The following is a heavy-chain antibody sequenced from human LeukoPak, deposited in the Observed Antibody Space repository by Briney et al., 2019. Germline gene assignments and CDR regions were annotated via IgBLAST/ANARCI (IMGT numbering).Heavy chain of an antibody. J-gene: IGHJ4*02. D-gene: IGHD2-8*02. CDR2: VSGSSINT. CDR3: ATYRQVLLPFES. CDR1: GFTFSSHG. V-gene: IGHV3-23*01. Sequence: GGSLRLSCAASGFTFSSHGMNWVRQAPGKGLEWVSTVSGSSINTFYTDFVKGRFTISRDNSKNTLYLQMNSLRAEDTAIYYCATYRQVLLPFESWGQGTLVTVSS.